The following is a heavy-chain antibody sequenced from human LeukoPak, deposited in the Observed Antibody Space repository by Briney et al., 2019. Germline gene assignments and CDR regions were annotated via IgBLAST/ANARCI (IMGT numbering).Heavy chain of an antibody. CDR3: ARDDELVALVPLED. CDR2: ISAYNGNT. V-gene: IGHV1-18*01. Sequence: ASVKVSCKASGYTFTSYGISWVRQAPGQGLEWMGWISAYNGNTNYAQKLQGRVTMTTDTSTSTAYMELRSLRSDDTAVYYCARDDELVALVPLEDWGQGTLVTVSS. J-gene: IGHJ4*02. D-gene: IGHD6-6*01. CDR1: GYTFTSYG.